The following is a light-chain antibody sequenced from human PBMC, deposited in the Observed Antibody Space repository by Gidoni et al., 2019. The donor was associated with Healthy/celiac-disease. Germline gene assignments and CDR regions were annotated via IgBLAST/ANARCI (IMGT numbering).Light chain of an antibody. V-gene: IGKV3-11*01. J-gene: IGKJ4*02. CDR1: QSVRSY. CDR3: QQRSNWPLG. Sequence: EIVLTQSPATLSLSPGDRATLSCRASQSVRSYLAWYQQKPGQAPRLLIYDASNRATGRPARFSGSGSGTDFTLTISSLEPEDFAVYYCQQRSNWPLGFXGXTKVEIK. CDR2: DAS.